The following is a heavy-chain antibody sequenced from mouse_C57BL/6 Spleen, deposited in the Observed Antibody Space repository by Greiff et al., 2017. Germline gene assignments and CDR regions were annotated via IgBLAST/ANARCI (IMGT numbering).Heavy chain of an antibody. D-gene: IGHD1-2*01. V-gene: IGHV1-82*01. J-gene: IGHJ1*03. CDR2: IYPGDGDT. CDR1: GYAFSSSW. Sequence: VQLQQSGPELVKPGASVKISCKASGYAFSSSWMNWVKQRPGKGLEWIGRIYPGDGDTKYNGKFKGKATLTADKSSSTAYMQLSSLTSEDSAVYFCADTTASEYFDVWGTGTTVTVSS. CDR3: ADTTASEYFDV.